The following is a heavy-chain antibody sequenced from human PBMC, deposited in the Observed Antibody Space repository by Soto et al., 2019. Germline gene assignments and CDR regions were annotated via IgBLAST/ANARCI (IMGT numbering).Heavy chain of an antibody. J-gene: IGHJ4*02. Sequence: QVQLVQSGAEVKKPGSSVKVSCKASGGTFSSYTISWVRQAPGQGLEWMGRIIPILGIANYAQKFQGRVTITADKSTSTAYMELSSLRSEDTAVYYCARGIHSIAAAGTWDYWGQGTLVTVSS. D-gene: IGHD6-13*01. CDR2: IIPILGIA. V-gene: IGHV1-69*02. CDR1: GGTFSSYT. CDR3: ARGIHSIAAAGTWDY.